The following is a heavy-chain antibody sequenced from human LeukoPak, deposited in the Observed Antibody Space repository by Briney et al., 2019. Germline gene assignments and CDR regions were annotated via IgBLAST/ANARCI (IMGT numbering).Heavy chain of an antibody. D-gene: IGHD1-26*01. V-gene: IGHV1-24*01. CDR1: GYTLTELS. CDR3: ATVYTAWELLPGAFDI. Sequence: ASVKVSCKVSGYTLTELSMHWVRQAPGKGLEWMGGFDPEDGVTIYAQKFQGRVTMTEDTSTDTAYMELSSLRSEDTAVYYCATVYTAWELLPGAFDIWGQGTMVTVSS. J-gene: IGHJ3*02. CDR2: FDPEDGVT.